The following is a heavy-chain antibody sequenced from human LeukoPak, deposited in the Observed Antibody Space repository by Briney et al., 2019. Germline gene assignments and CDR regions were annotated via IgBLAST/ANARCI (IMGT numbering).Heavy chain of an antibody. D-gene: IGHD3-22*01. CDR1: GYTFTGYY. CDR3: AGELDPGYYTYYYYYGMDV. CDR2: INPNSGGT. V-gene: IGHV1-2*02. J-gene: IGHJ6*02. Sequence: ASVKVSCKASGYTFTGYYMHWVRQAPGQGLEWMGWINPNSGGTNYAQKFQGRVTMTRDTSISTAYMEPSRLRSDDTAVYYCAGELDPGYYTYYYYYGMDVWGQGTTVTVSS.